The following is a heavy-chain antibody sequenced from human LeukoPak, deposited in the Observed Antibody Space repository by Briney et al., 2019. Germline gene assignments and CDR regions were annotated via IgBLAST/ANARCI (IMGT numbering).Heavy chain of an antibody. CDR1: GFSVSSNY. D-gene: IGHD2-21*02. CDR3: ARERDRGVTGPYFDY. J-gene: IGHJ4*02. CDR2: IYSGGST. Sequence: PGGSLRLSCAASGFSVSSNYMGWVRQAPGKGLEWVSVIYSGGSTYYADSVKGRFTISRDNSKNALYLQMNSLRAEDTAVYYCARERDRGVTGPYFDYWGQGTLVTVSS. V-gene: IGHV3-66*01.